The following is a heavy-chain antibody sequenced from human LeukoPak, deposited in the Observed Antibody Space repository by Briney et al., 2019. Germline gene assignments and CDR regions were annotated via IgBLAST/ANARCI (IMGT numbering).Heavy chain of an antibody. CDR1: GFTFSSYE. Sequence: GGSLRLSCAAPGFTFSSYEMNWVRQAPGKGLEWVSYISSSGSTIYYADSVKGRFTISRDNAKNSLYLQMNSLRAEDTAVYYCARKPSSSWYRFDYWGQGTLVTVSS. CDR2: ISSSGSTI. V-gene: IGHV3-48*03. CDR3: ARKPSSSWYRFDY. D-gene: IGHD6-13*01. J-gene: IGHJ4*02.